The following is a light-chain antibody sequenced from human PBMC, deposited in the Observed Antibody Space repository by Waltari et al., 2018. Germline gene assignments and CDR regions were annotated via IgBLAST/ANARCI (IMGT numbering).Light chain of an antibody. J-gene: IGLJ2*01. CDR2: GNS. V-gene: IGLV1-40*01. CDR3: QSYDSSLSGSV. Sequence: QSVLTQPPSVSGAPGQRVTISCTGRSSNIGTGYDVHWYQQLPGTAPKLLIYGNSNRPSGVPDRFSGSQSGTSASLAIAGLQAEDEADYYCQSYDSSLSGSVFGGGTKLTVL. CDR1: SSNIGTGYD.